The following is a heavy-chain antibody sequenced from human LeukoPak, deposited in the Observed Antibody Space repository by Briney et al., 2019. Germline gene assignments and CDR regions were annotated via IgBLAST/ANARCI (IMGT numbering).Heavy chain of an antibody. V-gene: IGHV3-53*01. J-gene: IGHJ3*01. CDR3: ARSYYYDSSGNRADAFDF. D-gene: IGHD3-22*01. Sequence: SGGSLRLSCAASGFTVSSNYMSWVRQAPGKGLEWVSVIYSGGSTYYADSVKGRFTISRDNSNNTLFLQMNSLRAEDTAIYYCARSYYYDSSGNRADAFDFWGQGTMVTVSS. CDR1: GFTVSSNY. CDR2: IYSGGST.